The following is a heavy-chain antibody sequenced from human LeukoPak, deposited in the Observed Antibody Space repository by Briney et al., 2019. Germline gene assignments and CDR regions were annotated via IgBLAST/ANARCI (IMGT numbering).Heavy chain of an antibody. CDR1: GNRLTELS. D-gene: IGHD3-22*01. CDR3: ATDPTYYFDGSGYYHVDY. V-gene: IGHV1-24*01. CDR2: FDVEAGDT. J-gene: IGHJ4*02. Sequence: GASVKVSCKVSGNRLTELSVHWVRQAPGKGLEWMGGFDVEAGDTKYAQNFQGRVTMTEDTSTDTAYMELISLRSEDTAVYYCATDPTYYFDGSGYYHVDYWGQGTLVTVSS.